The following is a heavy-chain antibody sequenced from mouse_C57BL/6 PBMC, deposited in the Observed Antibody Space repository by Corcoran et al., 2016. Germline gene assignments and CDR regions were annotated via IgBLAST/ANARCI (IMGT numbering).Heavy chain of an antibody. CDR1: GYTFTDYY. J-gene: IGHJ4*01. V-gene: IGHV1-26*01. Sequence: EVQLQQSGPELVKPGASVKISCKASGYTFTDYYMNWVKQSHGKSLEWIGDINPNNGGTSYNQKFKGKATLTVDKSSSTAYMELRSLTSEDSAVYYCANDYDAMDYWGQGTSVTVSS. CDR3: ANDYDAMDY. CDR2: INPNNGGT.